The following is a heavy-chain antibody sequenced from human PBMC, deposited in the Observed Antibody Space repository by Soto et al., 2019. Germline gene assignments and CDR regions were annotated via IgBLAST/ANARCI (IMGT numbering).Heavy chain of an antibody. Sequence: GESLKLSCKGSGYSFTSYWIGWVRQMPGKGLECMGIIYPGDSDTRYSPSFQGQVTMSVDKSINTAFLQWSSLKASDSAMYYCATHTSTGYWDCWGQGTLVTVSS. V-gene: IGHV5-51*01. CDR3: ATHTSTGYWDC. CDR2: IYPGDSDT. CDR1: GYSFTSYW. J-gene: IGHJ4*02. D-gene: IGHD6-13*01.